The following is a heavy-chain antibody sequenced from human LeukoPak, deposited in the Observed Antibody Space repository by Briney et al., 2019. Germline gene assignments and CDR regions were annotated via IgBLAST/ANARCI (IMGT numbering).Heavy chain of an antibody. CDR3: ARGGGMATVYDV. D-gene: IGHD5-24*01. CDR2: IYHSGST. CDR1: GYSISSGYY. Sequence: SETLSLTCTVSGYSISSGYYWGWIRRPPGKGMEWIGSIYHSGSTYYNPSLKSRVTISVDTSKNQFSLKLSSVTAADTAVYYCARGGGMATVYDVWGQGTMVTVSS. V-gene: IGHV4-38-2*02. J-gene: IGHJ3*01.